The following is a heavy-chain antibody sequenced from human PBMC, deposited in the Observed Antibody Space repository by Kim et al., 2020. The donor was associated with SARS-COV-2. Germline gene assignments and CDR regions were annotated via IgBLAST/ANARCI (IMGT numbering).Heavy chain of an antibody. V-gene: IGHV4-61*02. Sequence: SETLSLTCTVSGGSISSGSYYWSWIRQPAGKGLEWIGRIYTSGSTNYNPSLKSRVTISVDTSKNQFSLKLSSVTAADTAVYYCARDDSPYYYDSSGYYYYWGQGTLVTVSS. CDR1: GGSISSGSYY. CDR3: ARDDSPYYYDSSGYYYY. J-gene: IGHJ4*02. D-gene: IGHD3-22*01. CDR2: IYTSGST.